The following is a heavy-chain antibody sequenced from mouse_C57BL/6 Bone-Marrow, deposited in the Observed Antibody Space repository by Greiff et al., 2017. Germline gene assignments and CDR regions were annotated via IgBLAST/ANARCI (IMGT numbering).Heavy chain of an antibody. J-gene: IGHJ1*03. CDR3: ARGPYYYGSSDWYFDV. D-gene: IGHD1-1*01. Sequence: VQLQQSGPELVKPGASVKISCKASGYSFTGYYMNWVKQSPEKSLEWIGEINPSTGGTTYNQKFKAKATLTVDKSSSTAYMQLESLTSEDSAVYYCARGPYYYGSSDWYFDVWGTGTTVTVSS. V-gene: IGHV1-42*01. CDR2: INPSTGGT. CDR1: GYSFTGYY.